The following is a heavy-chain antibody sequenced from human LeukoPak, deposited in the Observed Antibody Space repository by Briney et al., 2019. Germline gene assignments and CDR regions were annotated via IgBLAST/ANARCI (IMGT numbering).Heavy chain of an antibody. D-gene: IGHD5-18*01. CDR2: ISSSGSTI. J-gene: IGHJ4*02. CDR3: ARDRGYNYGDFDY. CDR1: GFTFSDYE. V-gene: IGHV3-48*03. Sequence: GGSLRLSCAASGFTFSDYEMTWVRQAPGKGLEWVAYISSSGSTIYYPDSVKGRFTISRDNARNSLYLQMNSLRAEDTALYYCARDRGYNYGDFDYWGQGTLVTVSS.